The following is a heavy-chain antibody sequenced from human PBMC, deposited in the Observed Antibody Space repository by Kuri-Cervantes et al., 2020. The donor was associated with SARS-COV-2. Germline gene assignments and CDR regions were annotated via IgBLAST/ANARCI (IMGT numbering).Heavy chain of an antibody. J-gene: IGHJ3*02. CDR2: INPSGGST. D-gene: IGHD2-15*01. CDR1: GYTFTSYY. Sequence: ASVKVSCKASGYTFTSYYMHWVRQAPGQGLEWMGIINPSGGSTSYAQKFQGRVTMTRDTSTSTVYMELSSPRSEDTAVYYCARADIVVVVAAGGAFDIWGQGTMVTVSS. V-gene: IGHV1-46*01. CDR3: ARADIVVVVAAGGAFDI.